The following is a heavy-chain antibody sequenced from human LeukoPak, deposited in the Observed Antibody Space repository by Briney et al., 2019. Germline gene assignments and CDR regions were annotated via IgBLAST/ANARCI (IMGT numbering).Heavy chain of an antibody. Sequence: SETLSLTCTVSGGSISSYYWSWIRQPAGKGLEWIGRIYTSGSTTYNPSLKSRVTMSVDTSKNQFSLKLSSVTAANTAVYYCARDSGTAGEVKFDPWGQGTLVTVSS. CDR1: GGSISSYY. CDR2: IYTSGST. V-gene: IGHV4-4*07. J-gene: IGHJ5*02. D-gene: IGHD3-10*01. CDR3: ARDSGTAGEVKFDP.